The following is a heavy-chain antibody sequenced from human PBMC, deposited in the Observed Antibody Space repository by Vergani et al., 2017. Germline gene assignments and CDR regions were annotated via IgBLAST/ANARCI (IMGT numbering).Heavy chain of an antibody. V-gene: IGHV3-30*01. CDR2: ISYDGSNK. Sequence: QVQLVESGGGVVQPGRSLRLSCAASGFTFSSYAMHWVRQAPGKGLEWVAVISYDGSNKYYADSVKGRFTISRDTSKNTLYLQMNSLRAEDTAVYYCARAPVAAAGTDYFDYWGQGTLVTVSS. CDR3: ARAPVAAAGTDYFDY. J-gene: IGHJ4*02. CDR1: GFTFSSYA. D-gene: IGHD6-13*01.